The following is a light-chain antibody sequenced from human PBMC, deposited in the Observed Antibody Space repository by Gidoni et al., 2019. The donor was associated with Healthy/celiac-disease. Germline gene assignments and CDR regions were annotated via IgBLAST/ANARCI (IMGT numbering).Light chain of an antibody. CDR3: QQYDNLPPFT. V-gene: IGKV1-33*01. J-gene: IGKJ3*01. Sequence: DIQMTQFPSSLSASVGDRVTITCQASQDISNYLNWYQQKPGKAPKLLIYDASNLETGVPSRFSGSGSGTDFTFTISSLQPEDIATYYCQQYDNLPPFTFXPXTKVDIK. CDR2: DAS. CDR1: QDISNY.